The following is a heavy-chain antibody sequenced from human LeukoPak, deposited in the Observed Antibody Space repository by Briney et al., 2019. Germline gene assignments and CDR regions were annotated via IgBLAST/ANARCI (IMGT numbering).Heavy chain of an antibody. CDR1: GFTFSSYS. Sequence: GGSLRLSCAASGFTFSSYSMNWVRQAPGKGLEWVSSISSSSSYIYYADSVKGRFTISGDNAKNSLYLQMNSLRAEDTAVYYCARDGVIVATVDYWGQGTLVTVSS. V-gene: IGHV3-21*01. CDR2: ISSSSSYI. D-gene: IGHD5-12*01. J-gene: IGHJ4*02. CDR3: ARDGVIVATVDY.